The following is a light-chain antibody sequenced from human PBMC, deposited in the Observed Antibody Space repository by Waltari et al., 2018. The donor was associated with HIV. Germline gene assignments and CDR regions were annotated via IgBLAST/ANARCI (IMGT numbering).Light chain of an antibody. V-gene: IGLV8-61*01. J-gene: IGLJ3*02. CDR1: SGSVSTSHY. CDR3: CLYLGTYIYV. CDR2: STK. Sequence: QTVVTQEPSFSVSPGWTVTLTCGLSSGSVSTSHYPSWYQPTPGPAPRPLIYSTKIRPSGIPDRCSGSILGNKAALTISGVQAEDESDYYCCLYLGTYIYVFGGGTRLTVL.